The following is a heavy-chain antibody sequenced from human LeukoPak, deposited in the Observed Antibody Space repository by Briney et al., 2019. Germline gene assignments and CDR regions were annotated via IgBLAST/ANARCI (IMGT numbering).Heavy chain of an antibody. CDR1: GGSISSYY. D-gene: IGHD2-2*01. Sequence: PSETLSLTCTVSGGSISSYYWSWIRQPPGKGLEWIGYIYYSGSTNYNPSLKSRVTISVDTSKNQFSLKLSSVTAADTAVYYCARAGGSSKAQRAYYMDVWGKGTTVTISS. J-gene: IGHJ6*03. CDR2: IYYSGST. CDR3: ARAGGSSKAQRAYYMDV. V-gene: IGHV4-59*01.